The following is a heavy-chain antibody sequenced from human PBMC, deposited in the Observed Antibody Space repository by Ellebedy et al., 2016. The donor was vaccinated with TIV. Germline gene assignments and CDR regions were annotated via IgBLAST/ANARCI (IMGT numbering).Heavy chain of an antibody. CDR2: TIPFLGIT. CDR1: GGTFSSYA. V-gene: IGHV1-69*10. J-gene: IGHJ4*02. D-gene: IGHD6-13*01. CDR3: ARDIPQRVGAAGGSEFDY. Sequence: AASVKVSCKASGGTFSSYALNWVRQAPGQGLEWMGRTIPFLGITNYAQKFQGRITITADKSTSKAYMELSSLRSEDTAVYYCARDIPQRVGAAGGSEFDYWGQGTLVTVSS.